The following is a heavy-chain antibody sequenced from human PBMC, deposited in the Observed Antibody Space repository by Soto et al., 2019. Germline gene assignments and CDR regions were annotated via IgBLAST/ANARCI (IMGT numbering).Heavy chain of an antibody. CDR3: AHIERGSYGRVGSY. CDR2: IYWDDDK. CDR1: GFSLSTSGVG. D-gene: IGHD1-26*01. Sequence: QITLKESGPTLVKPTQTLTLTCNLSGFSLSTSGVGVGWIRQSPGKALEWLAHIYWDDDKYYSPSLKSRLGIPKNTYKNQVVLKMTNRDPVDTGTYFWAHIERGSYGRVGSYWGQETLVTVSS. V-gene: IGHV2-5*02. J-gene: IGHJ4*02.